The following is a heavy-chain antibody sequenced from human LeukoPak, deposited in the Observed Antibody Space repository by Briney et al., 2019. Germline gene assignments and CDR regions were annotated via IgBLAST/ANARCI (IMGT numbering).Heavy chain of an antibody. CDR3: ARAGYSSGWY. V-gene: IGHV3-7*05. CDR2: IKQDGSEK. D-gene: IGHD6-19*01. CDR1: GGSISSGGYY. Sequence: ETLSLTCTVSGGSISSGGYYWSWVRQAPGKGLEWVANIKQDGSEKYYVDSVKGRFTISRDNAKNSLYLQMNSLRAEDTAVYYCARAGYSSGWYWGQGTLVTVSS. J-gene: IGHJ4*02.